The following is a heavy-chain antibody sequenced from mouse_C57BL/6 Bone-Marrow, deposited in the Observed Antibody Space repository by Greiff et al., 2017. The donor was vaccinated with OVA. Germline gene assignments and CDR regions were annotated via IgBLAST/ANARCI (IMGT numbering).Heavy chain of an antibody. V-gene: IGHV1-15*01. J-gene: IGHJ2*01. Sequence: QVQLKESGAELVRPGASVTLSCKASGYTFTDYEMHWVKQTPVHGLEWIGAIDPETGGTAYNQKFKGKAILTADKSSSTAYMELRSLTSEDSAVYYCTGAYYSNYVGTSFDYWGQGTTLTVSS. CDR1: GYTFTDYE. D-gene: IGHD2-5*01. CDR3: TGAYYSNYVGTSFDY. CDR2: IDPETGGT.